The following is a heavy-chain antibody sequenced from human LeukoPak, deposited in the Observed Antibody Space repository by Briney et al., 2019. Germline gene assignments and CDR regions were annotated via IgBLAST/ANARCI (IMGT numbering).Heavy chain of an antibody. CDR3: ARGRGYYDSSGYSQFDY. CDR2: ISHTGSI. Sequence: SETLSLTCAVYGGSFSGHPWSWIRQAPGQGKEWIGEISHTGSINYNPSLKSRVTVSADTSKNQFALRLRSVTAADTAVYYCARGRGYYDSSGYSQFDYWGQGTLVTVSS. CDR1: GGSFSGHP. D-gene: IGHD3-22*01. J-gene: IGHJ4*02. V-gene: IGHV4-34*01.